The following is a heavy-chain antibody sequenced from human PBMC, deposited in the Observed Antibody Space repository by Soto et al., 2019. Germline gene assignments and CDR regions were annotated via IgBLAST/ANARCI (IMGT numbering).Heavy chain of an antibody. CDR3: ARDHAYGIPDY. V-gene: IGHV4-4*02. CDR2: IYHSGST. Sequence: PSDTLSLTCTVYGVPISSITWWTWVRQPPGKGLEWVGEIYHSGSTNYNPSLKSRVAISVDKSKNQFSLKLTSVTAADTAVYYCARDHAYGIPDYWGQGTLVTISS. J-gene: IGHJ4*02. D-gene: IGHD2-21*01. CDR1: GVPISSITW.